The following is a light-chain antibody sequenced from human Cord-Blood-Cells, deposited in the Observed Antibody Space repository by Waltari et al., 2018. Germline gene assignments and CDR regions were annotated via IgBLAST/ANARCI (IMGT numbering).Light chain of an antibody. CDR3: QQYDNLPIT. Sequence: DIKMTESPSSLPASVGDRGTITCQPSQDISNYLIWYQQKPGKAPKHLIYDASNLETGVPSRFSGSGSGTDFTFTISSLQPEDIATYYCQQYDNLPITFGQGTQLEIK. J-gene: IGKJ5*01. V-gene: IGKV1-33*01. CDR2: DAS. CDR1: QDISNY.